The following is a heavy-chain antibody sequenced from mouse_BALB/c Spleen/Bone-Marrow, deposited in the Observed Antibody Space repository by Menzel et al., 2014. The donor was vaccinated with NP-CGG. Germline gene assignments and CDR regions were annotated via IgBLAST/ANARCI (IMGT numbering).Heavy chain of an antibody. Sequence: VQLQQSGAELGKPAASVKLSCKASGYTFTSFYMYWVKQRPGQVLEWIVGINPSNGGTNFNEKFKSKPTLTLDKSSSTGYMHLSRLTSEDSAVSFYTRGTYGSSRYSIDYWGQGTSLTVSS. CDR3: TRGTYGSSRYSIDY. V-gene: IGHV1S81*02. D-gene: IGHD1-1*01. J-gene: IGHJ2*02. CDR2: INPSNGGT. CDR1: GYTFTSFY.